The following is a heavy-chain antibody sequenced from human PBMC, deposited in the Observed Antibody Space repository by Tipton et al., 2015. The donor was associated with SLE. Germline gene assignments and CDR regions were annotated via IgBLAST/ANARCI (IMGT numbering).Heavy chain of an antibody. D-gene: IGHD3-22*01. CDR3: ARGGIYHDYSGNFDY. V-gene: IGHV4-61*01. J-gene: IGHJ4*02. Sequence: LRLSCTVSGGSISSGSHYWSWIRQPPGKGLEWIGNVYDIDFTNYNPSLQSRVTISLDTSKNQFSLNLSSVTAADTAVYYCARGGIYHDYSGNFDYWGQGTLVSASS. CDR1: GGSISSGSHY. CDR2: VYDIDFT.